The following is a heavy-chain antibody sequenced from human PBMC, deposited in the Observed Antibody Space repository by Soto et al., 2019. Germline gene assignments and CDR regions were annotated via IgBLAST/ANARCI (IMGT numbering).Heavy chain of an antibody. D-gene: IGHD2-8*01. CDR2: ISGSGGST. CDR3: XKDLGLCTNGVCYTFHY. Sequence: PGGSLRLSCAASGFTFSSYAMSWVRQAPGKGLEWVSAISGSGGSTYYADSVKGRFTISRDNSKNTLYLQMNSLRAEDTAVYYCXKDLGLCTNGVCYTFHYWGQGTLVTVSS. CDR1: GFTFSSYA. V-gene: IGHV3-23*01. J-gene: IGHJ4*02.